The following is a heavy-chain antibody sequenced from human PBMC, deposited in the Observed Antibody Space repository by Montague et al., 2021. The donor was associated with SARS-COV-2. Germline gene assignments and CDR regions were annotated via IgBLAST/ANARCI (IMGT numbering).Heavy chain of an antibody. CDR3: AREYDSNGYYYYGMDV. J-gene: IGHJ6*02. D-gene: IGHD4-11*01. CDR2: IWYDGNSK. CDR1: GFTFSSYG. Sequence: SLRLSCAASGFTFSSYGIHWVRQAPGKGLKWVAVIWYDGNSKYYADSVKGRFTISRDSSKNTLYLQMNSLRAEDTAVYYCAREYDSNGYYYYGMDVWGQGTTVTVSS. V-gene: IGHV3-33*01.